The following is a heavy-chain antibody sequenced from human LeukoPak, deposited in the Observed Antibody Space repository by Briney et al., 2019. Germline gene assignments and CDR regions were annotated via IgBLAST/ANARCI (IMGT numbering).Heavy chain of an antibody. CDR1: GFTFSSYA. J-gene: IGHJ5*02. CDR3: ARGVGATTSWFDP. Sequence: GGSLRLSCAASGFTFSSYAMHWVRQAPGKGLEWVAVIWYDGGNKYYADSVKGRFTISRDNSKNTLYLQMNSLRAEDTAVYYCARGVGATTSWFDPWGQGTLVTVSS. V-gene: IGHV3-33*01. D-gene: IGHD1-26*01. CDR2: IWYDGGNK.